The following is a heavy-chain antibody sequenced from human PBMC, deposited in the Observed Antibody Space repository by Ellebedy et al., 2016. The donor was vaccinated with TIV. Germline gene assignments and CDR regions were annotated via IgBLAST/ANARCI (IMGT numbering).Heavy chain of an antibody. CDR3: ARDRHCIADTCYSV. CDR2: IYSGGDR. CDR1: GLSASSNY. V-gene: IGHV3-53*01. Sequence: PGGSLRLSCAASGLSASSNYMRWFRQAPGKGLEWIALIYSGGDRFYSDSVRGRFTISRDSSKNTMYLQMTNLRVEDTAVYYCARDRHCIADTCYSVWGQGTLVAVSS. J-gene: IGHJ4*02. D-gene: IGHD2-15*01.